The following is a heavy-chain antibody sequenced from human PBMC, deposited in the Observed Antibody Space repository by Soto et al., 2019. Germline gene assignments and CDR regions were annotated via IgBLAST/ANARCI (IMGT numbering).Heavy chain of an antibody. CDR2: IYYSGST. V-gene: IGHV4-59*01. CDR1: GGSISSYY. J-gene: IGHJ5*02. Sequence: SETLSLTCTVSGGSISSYYWSWIRQPPGKGLEWIGYIYYSGSTNYNPSLKSRVTISVDTSKNQFSLKLSSVTAADTAVYYCARGPEPIFGVVDNWFDPWGQGTLVTVAS. CDR3: ARGPEPIFGVVDNWFDP. D-gene: IGHD3-3*01.